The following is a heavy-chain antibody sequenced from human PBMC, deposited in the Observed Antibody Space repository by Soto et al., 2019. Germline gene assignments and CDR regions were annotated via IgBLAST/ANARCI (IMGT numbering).Heavy chain of an antibody. CDR2: IYYSGST. V-gene: IGHV4-59*04. CDR1: GGSISSYY. Sequence: SETLSLTCTVSGGSISSYYWSWIRQPPGKGLEWIGYIYYSGSTYYNPSLESRVTISVDTSKNQFSLKLSSVTAADTAVYYCERHGDTAVLFYYMDVWGKGTTVTVSS. D-gene: IGHD5-18*01. J-gene: IGHJ6*03. CDR3: ERHGDTAVLFYYMDV.